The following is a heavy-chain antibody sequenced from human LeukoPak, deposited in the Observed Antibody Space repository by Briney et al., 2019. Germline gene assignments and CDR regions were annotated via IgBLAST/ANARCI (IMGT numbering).Heavy chain of an antibody. J-gene: IGHJ4*02. CDR3: ARAGSSYYDSSGYLYYFDY. CDR2: ISAYNGNT. Sequence: ASVKVSCKASGYTFTSYGISWVRQAPGQGLEWMGWISAYNGNTNYAQKLQGRVTMTTDTSTSTAYMELRSLRSDDTAVYYCARAGSSYYDSSGYLYYFDYWGQGTLVTVSS. V-gene: IGHV1-18*01. D-gene: IGHD3-22*01. CDR1: GYTFTSYG.